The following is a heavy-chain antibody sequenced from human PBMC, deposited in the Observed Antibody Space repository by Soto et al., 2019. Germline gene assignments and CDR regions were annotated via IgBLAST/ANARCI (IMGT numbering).Heavy chain of an antibody. CDR1: GGSISSNGYY. CDR2: IYYSGST. CDR3: ASAPLYCSGGSCPTPVPFDY. J-gene: IGHJ4*02. V-gene: IGHV4-31*03. Sequence: LSLTCTVSGGSISSNGYYWSWIRQHPGKGLEWIGYIYYSGSTYYNPSLKSRVTISLDTSKKQFSLKLSSVTAADTAVYYCASAPLYCSGGSCPTPVPFDYWGQGTLVTVSS. D-gene: IGHD2-15*01.